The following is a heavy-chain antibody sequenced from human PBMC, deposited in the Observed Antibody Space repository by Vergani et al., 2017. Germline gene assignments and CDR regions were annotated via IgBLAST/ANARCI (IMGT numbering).Heavy chain of an antibody. CDR3: AREYYYDSSGYADY. CDR2: IYYSGST. V-gene: IGHV4-39*01. D-gene: IGHD3-22*01. CDR1: GGSISSSSYY. J-gene: IGHJ4*02. Sequence: QVQLQQWGAGLLKPSETLSLTCTVSGGSISSSSYYWGWIRQPPGKGLEWIGSIYYSGSTYYNPSLKSRVTISVDTSKNQFSLKLSSVTAADTAVYYCAREYYYDSSGYADYWGQGTLVTVSS.